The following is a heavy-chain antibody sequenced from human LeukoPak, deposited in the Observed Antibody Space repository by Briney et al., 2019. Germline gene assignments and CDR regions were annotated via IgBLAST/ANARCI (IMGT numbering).Heavy chain of an antibody. CDR2: ISGSGGST. D-gene: IGHD6-13*01. J-gene: IGHJ4*02. CDR1: GFTFSSYA. V-gene: IGHV3-23*01. CDR3: AKSDSSWPYYFDY. Sequence: GGSLRLSCAASGFTFSSYAMSWVRQAPGKGLEWVSAISGSGGSTYYADSVKGRFTISRDNSKNTLYLQMNSLRAEDTAVYHCAKSDSSWPYYFDYWGQGTLVTVSS.